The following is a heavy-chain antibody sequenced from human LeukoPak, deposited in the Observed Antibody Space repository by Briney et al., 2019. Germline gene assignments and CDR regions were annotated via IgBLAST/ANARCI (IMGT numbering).Heavy chain of an antibody. D-gene: IGHD3-10*01. Sequence: SVKVSCKASGGTFSSYAISWVRQAPGQGLEWMGGIIPIFGTANYAQKFQGRVTITADESTSTAYMELSSLRSEDTAVYYCARGGITMVRGVPEFDAFDIWGQGTMVTVSS. CDR1: GGTFSSYA. V-gene: IGHV1-69*13. CDR3: ARGGITMVRGVPEFDAFDI. J-gene: IGHJ3*02. CDR2: IIPIFGTA.